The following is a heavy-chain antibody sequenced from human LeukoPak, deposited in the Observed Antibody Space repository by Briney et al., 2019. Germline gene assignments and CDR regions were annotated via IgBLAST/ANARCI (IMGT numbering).Heavy chain of an antibody. CDR1: GYTFTSYY. V-gene: IGHV1-46*01. CDR3: ARGIQIWTQDPPLLGWFDP. D-gene: IGHD5-18*01. J-gene: IGHJ5*02. CDR2: ISPSAGST. Sequence: ASVKVSCKASGYTFTSYYIHWVRQAPGQGLEWMGVISPSAGSTGYAQKFKGRVTMTKDTSTSTVYMEMSSPRFEDTAVYYCARGIQIWTQDPPLLGWFDPWGQGTLVTVSS.